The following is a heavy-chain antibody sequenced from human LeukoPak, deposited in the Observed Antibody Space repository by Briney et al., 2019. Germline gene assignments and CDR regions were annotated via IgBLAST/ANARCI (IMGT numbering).Heavy chain of an antibody. CDR1: GGTFSNYA. CDR3: ARGEFPTYYYYVMDV. CDR2: IIPIFGTA. J-gene: IGHJ6*02. D-gene: IGHD3-10*01. V-gene: IGHV1-69*13. Sequence: SVKVSCTASGGTFSNYAISWVRQAPGQGLEWMGGIIPIFGTANYAQKFQGRVTSTADESTSTVYMELSSLRSEDTAVYYCARGEFPTYYYYVMDVWGQGTTVTVSS.